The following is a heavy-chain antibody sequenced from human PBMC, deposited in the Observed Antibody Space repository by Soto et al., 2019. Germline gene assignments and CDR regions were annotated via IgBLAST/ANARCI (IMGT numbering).Heavy chain of an antibody. CDR3: ARRYYYDRSGYYYFDY. CDR1: GGSISSGGHY. Sequence: SETLSLTCTVSGGSISSGGHYWNWIRQHPGKGLEWIGYIYHSGSAYYNPSLKSRVTISVDTSKNQFSLKLSSVTAADTAVYYCARRYYYDRSGYYYFDYWGQGTLVTVSS. CDR2: IYHSGSA. J-gene: IGHJ4*02. D-gene: IGHD3-22*01. V-gene: IGHV4-31*03.